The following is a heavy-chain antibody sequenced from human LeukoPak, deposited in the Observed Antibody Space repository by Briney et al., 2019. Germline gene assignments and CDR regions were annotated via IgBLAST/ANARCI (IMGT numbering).Heavy chain of an antibody. CDR3: ARDKVAAAGTDYYYYGMDV. D-gene: IGHD6-13*01. CDR2: INAGNGNT. J-gene: IGHJ6*02. V-gene: IGHV1-3*01. Sequence: ASVKVSCKASGYTSTSYAMHWVRQAPGQRLEWMGWINAGNGNTKYSQKFQGRVTITRDTSASTAYMELSSLRSEDTAVYYCARDKVAAAGTDYYYYGMDVWGQGTTVTVSS. CDR1: GYTSTSYA.